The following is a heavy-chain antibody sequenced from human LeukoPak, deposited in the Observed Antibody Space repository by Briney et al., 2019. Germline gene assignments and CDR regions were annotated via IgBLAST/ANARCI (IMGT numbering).Heavy chain of an antibody. CDR1: GFTFSSYS. J-gene: IGHJ6*02. CDR2: ISSSSSYK. D-gene: IGHD1-1*01. Sequence: PGGSLRLSCVASGFTFSSYSMNWVRQAPGKGLEWVSSISSSSSYKYYTDSVKGRFTISRDNSKNTLYLQMNSLRAEDTAVYYCAREGTDYYGMDVWGQGTTVTVSS. CDR3: AREGTDYYGMDV. V-gene: IGHV3-21*04.